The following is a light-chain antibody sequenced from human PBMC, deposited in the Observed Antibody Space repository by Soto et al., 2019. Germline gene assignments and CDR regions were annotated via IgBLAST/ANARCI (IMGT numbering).Light chain of an antibody. V-gene: IGLV2-14*03. Sequence: QSALTQPASVSGSPGQSITISCTGTSADVGAYDYVSWYQHHPGKGPKLMIFDVTIRPSGVSNRFSGSKSGNTASLTISGLQAEDEADYHCSSYTTCGTPVFGGGTQLTVL. CDR3: SSYTTCGTPV. J-gene: IGLJ7*01. CDR2: DVT. CDR1: SADVGAYDY.